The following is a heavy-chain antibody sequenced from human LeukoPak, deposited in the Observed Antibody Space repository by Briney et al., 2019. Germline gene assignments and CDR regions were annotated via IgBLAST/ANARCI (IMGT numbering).Heavy chain of an antibody. CDR3: ARGPGSHFDY. CDR2: INHSGSS. Sequence: PSETLSLTCAVYGGSFSGYYWTWIRQPPGKGLEWIGEINHSGSSNYNPSLKSRVTISLDTSKNQFSLKLSSVTAADTAVYYCARGPGSHFDYWGQGTLVTVSS. J-gene: IGHJ4*02. CDR1: GGSFSGYY. V-gene: IGHV4-34*01. D-gene: IGHD1-26*01.